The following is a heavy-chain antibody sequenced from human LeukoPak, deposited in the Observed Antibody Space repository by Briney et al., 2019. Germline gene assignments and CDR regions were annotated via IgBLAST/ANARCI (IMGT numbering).Heavy chain of an antibody. V-gene: IGHV4-61*02. CDR1: GGSISSGSYY. CDR2: IYTSGST. J-gene: IGHJ4*02. CDR3: ARERREMATSPNLPGIYYFDY. D-gene: IGHD5-24*01. Sequence: KSSETLSLTCTVSGGSISSGSYYWSWIRQPAGKGLEWIGRIYTSGSTNYNPSLKSRVTISVDTSKNQFSLKLSSVTAADTAVYYCARERREMATSPNLPGIYYFDYWGQGTLVTVSS.